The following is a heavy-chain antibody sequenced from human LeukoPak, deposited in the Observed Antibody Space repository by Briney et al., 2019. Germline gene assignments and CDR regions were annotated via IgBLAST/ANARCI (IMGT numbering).Heavy chain of an antibody. CDR1: GGSISSYY. Sequence: SETLSLTCTVSGGSISSYYWSWIRQPPGKGLEWIGYIYYSGSTYYNPSLKSRVTISVDTSKNQFSLKLSSVTAADTAVYYCAREDYGDAFDIWGQGTMVTVSS. CDR2: IYYSGST. D-gene: IGHD4-17*01. V-gene: IGHV4-59*12. J-gene: IGHJ3*02. CDR3: AREDYGDAFDI.